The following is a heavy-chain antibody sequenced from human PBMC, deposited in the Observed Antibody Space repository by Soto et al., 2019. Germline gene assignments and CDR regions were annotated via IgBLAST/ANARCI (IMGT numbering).Heavy chain of an antibody. Sequence: PSETLSLTCTVSGGSISSYYWSWIRQPPGKGLEWIGYIYYSGSTNYNPSLKSRVTISVDTSKNQFSLKLSSVTAADTAVYYCARQDSSGWPFFDYWGQGTLVTVSS. D-gene: IGHD6-19*01. CDR3: ARQDSSGWPFFDY. V-gene: IGHV4-59*08. CDR1: GGSISSYY. J-gene: IGHJ4*02. CDR2: IYYSGST.